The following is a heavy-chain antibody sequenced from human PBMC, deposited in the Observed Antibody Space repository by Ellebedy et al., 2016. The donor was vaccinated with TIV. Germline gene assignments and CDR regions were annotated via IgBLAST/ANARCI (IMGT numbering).Heavy chain of an antibody. J-gene: IGHJ4*02. V-gene: IGHV4-34*01. CDR1: GGPFSGYH. CDR2: ITYSGST. Sequence: SETLSLXXAVSGGPFSGYHWSWVRQPPGKGLEWIGEITYSGSTNFNPSLKRRVTISLHTSRNQFSLKLRSVTAADSAVYYCASALQDFDFWGQGTLVTVSS. CDR3: ASALQDFDF. D-gene: IGHD5-24*01.